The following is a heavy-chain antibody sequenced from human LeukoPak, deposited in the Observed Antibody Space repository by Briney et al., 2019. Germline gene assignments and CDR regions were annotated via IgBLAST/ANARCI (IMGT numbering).Heavy chain of an antibody. J-gene: IGHJ4*02. V-gene: IGHV4-30-2*01. Sequence: SQTLSLTCAVSGGSISSGDYSWSWIRQPPGKGLEWIGYIYHSGSTYYNPSLKSRVTISVDRSKNQFSLKLSSVTAADTAVYYCARHVWAYGDYSEYWGQGTLVTVSS. D-gene: IGHD3-16*01. CDR2: IYHSGST. CDR1: GGSISSGDYS. CDR3: ARHVWAYGDYSEY.